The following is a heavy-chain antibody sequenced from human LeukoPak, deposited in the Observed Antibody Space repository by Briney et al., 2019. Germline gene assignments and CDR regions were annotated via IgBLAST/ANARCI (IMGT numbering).Heavy chain of an antibody. CDR2: TRNKANSYTT. D-gene: IGHD1-26*01. Sequence: GGSLRLSCAASGFNFNRHGMHWVRQAPGKGLEWVGRTRNKANSYTTEYAASVKGRFTISRDDSKNSLYLQMNSLKTEDTAVYYCARALGVMGATDYWGQGTLVTVSS. V-gene: IGHV3-72*01. J-gene: IGHJ4*02. CDR1: GFNFNRHG. CDR3: ARALGVMGATDY.